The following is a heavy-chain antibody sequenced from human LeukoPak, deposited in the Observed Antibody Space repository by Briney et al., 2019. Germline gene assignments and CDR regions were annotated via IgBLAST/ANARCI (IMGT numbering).Heavy chain of an antibody. Sequence: GGSLRLSCAASGFTFSNAWMSWVRQAPGKGLEWVGRIKSKTDGGTTDYAAPVKGRFTISRDDSKNTLYLQMNSLKTEDTAVYYCTTGGVVVVVAATYMDVWGKGTTVTVSS. J-gene: IGHJ6*03. CDR2: IKSKTDGGTT. CDR3: TTGGVVVVVAATYMDV. D-gene: IGHD2-15*01. CDR1: GFTFSNAW. V-gene: IGHV3-15*01.